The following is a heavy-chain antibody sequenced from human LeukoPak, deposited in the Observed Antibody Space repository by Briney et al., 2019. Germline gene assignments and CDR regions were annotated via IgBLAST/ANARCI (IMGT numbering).Heavy chain of an antibody. D-gene: IGHD2-2*02. CDR3: ATSGGGYCSSTSCYTPPPYYYYMDV. CDR1: GGTFSSYA. J-gene: IGHJ6*03. CDR2: IIPIFGTA. V-gene: IGHV1-69*05. Sequence: GASVKVSCKASGGTFSSYAISWVRQAPGQGLEWMGGIIPIFGTANYAQKFQGRVTITTDESTSTAYMELSSLRSEDTAVYYCATSGGGYCSSTSCYTPPPYYYYMDVWGKGTTVTVSS.